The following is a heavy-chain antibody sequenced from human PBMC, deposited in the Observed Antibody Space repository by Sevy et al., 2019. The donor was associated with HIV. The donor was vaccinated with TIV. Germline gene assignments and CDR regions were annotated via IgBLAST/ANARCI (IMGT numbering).Heavy chain of an antibody. J-gene: IGHJ5*02. V-gene: IGHV4-61*02. D-gene: IGHD2-8*01. CDR3: ARERFTNPLPGNPRHWFDP. CDR1: GGSISSGSYY. CDR2: IYTSGST. Sequence: TLSLTCTVSGGSISSGSYYWSWIRQPAGKGLEWIGRIYTSGSTNYNPSLKSRVTISVDTSKNQFSLKLSSVTAADTAVYYCARERFTNPLPGNPRHWFDPWGQGTLVTVSS.